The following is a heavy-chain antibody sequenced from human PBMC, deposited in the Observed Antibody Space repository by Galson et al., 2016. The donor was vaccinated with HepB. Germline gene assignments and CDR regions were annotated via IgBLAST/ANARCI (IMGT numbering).Heavy chain of an antibody. D-gene: IGHD2/OR15-2a*01. J-gene: IGHJ4*02. CDR2: IRGSGGGI. CDR3: ARRHEYCPPVGCSVDY. V-gene: IGHV3-23*01. CDR1: GFTFATYP. Sequence: LRLSCAGSGFTFATYPMSWVRQAPGKGLEWVSGIRGSGGGIDYADSVKGRFTISRDNSKNTLYLQMSSLRAEDTAVYYCARRHEYCPPVGCSVDYWGQGTLVSVSS.